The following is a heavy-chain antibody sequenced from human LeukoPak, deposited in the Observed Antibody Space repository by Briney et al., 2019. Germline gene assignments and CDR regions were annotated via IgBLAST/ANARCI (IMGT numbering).Heavy chain of an antibody. CDR2: IRYDGSNK. J-gene: IGHJ6*03. Sequence: GGSLRLSCAASGFTFSSYGMHWVRQAPGKGLEWVAFIRYDGSNKYYADSVKGRFTISRDNSKNTLYLQMNSLRAEDTAVYYCAKVPYDYYYYKDVWGKGTTVTVSS. CDR1: GFTFSSYG. V-gene: IGHV3-30*02. CDR3: AKVPYDYYYYKDV.